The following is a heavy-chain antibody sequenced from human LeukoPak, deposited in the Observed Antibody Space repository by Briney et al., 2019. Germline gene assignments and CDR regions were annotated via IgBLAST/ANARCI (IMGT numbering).Heavy chain of an antibody. V-gene: IGHV3-33*05. J-gene: IGHJ5*02. CDR3: AKYYYGSGDRGAWFDP. CDR2: ISYDGSNK. CDR1: RFTFSSYG. Sequence: GGSLRLSCAASRFTFSSYGMHWVRQAPGKGLEWVAVISYDGSNKYYADSVKGRFTISRDNSKNTLYLQMNSLRAEDTAVYYCAKYYYGSGDRGAWFDPWGQGTLVTVSS. D-gene: IGHD3-10*01.